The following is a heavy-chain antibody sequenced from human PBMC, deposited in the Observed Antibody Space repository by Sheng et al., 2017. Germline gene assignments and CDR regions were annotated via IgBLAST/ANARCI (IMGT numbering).Heavy chain of an antibody. CDR3: ARGKSSSGYYYDLDY. CDR1: GGSFSGYY. J-gene: IGHJ4*02. Sequence: QVQLQQWGAGLLKPSETLSLTCAVYGGSFSGYYWSWIRQPPGKGLEWIGEINHSGSTNYNPSLKSRVTISVDTSKNQFSLKLSSVTAADTAVYYCARGKSSSGYYYDLDYWGQGTLVTVSS. D-gene: IGHD3-22*01. CDR2: INHSGST. V-gene: IGHV4-34*01.